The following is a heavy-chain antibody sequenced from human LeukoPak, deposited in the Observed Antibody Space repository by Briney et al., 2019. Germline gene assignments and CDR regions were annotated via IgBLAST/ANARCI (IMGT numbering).Heavy chain of an antibody. Sequence: GGSLRLSCAASGFTFSDYYMSWIRQAPGKGLEWVSYISSSGSTIYYADSVKGRFTISRDNAKNSLYLQMNSLRAEDTAVYYCAKDLRDSSGYYRKLFDYWGQGTLVTVSS. CDR2: ISSSGSTI. CDR1: GFTFSDYY. CDR3: AKDLRDSSGYYRKLFDY. J-gene: IGHJ4*02. V-gene: IGHV3-11*01. D-gene: IGHD3-22*01.